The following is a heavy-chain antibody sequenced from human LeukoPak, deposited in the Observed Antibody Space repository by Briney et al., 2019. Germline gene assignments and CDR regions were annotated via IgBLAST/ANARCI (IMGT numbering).Heavy chain of an antibody. J-gene: IGHJ4*02. D-gene: IGHD3-9*01. CDR3: TRSGRYFDWLSNPFDY. V-gene: IGHV3-73*01. CDR2: IRSKANSYAT. Sequence: GGSLRLSCAASGFTFSGSAMHWVCQASGKGLEWVGRIRSKANSYATAYAASVEGRFTISRDDSKNTAYLQMNSLKTEDTAVYYCTRSGRYFDWLSNPFDYWGQGTLVTVSS. CDR1: GFTFSGSA.